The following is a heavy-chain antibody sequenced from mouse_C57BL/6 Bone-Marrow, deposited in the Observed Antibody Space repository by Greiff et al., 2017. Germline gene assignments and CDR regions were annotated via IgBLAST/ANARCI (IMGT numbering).Heavy chain of an antibody. V-gene: IGHV1-9*01. J-gene: IGHJ3*01. CDR3: ARPYVRSSLAY. CDR1: GYTFSSYW. D-gene: IGHD1-1*01. CDR2: ILPGSGST. Sequence: QVQLQQSGAELMKPGASVKISCKATGYTFSSYWIEWVKQRPGHGLEWIGEILPGSGSTNYNEKFKGKATFTADTSSNTAYMQLSSLTSEDSAVYYCARPYVRSSLAYWGQGTLVTVSA.